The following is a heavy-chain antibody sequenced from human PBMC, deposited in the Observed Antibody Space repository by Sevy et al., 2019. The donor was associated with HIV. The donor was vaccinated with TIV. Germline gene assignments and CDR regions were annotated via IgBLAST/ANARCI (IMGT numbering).Heavy chain of an antibody. CDR2: ISGSGSST. CDR1: GFTFISYA. V-gene: IGHV3-23*01. D-gene: IGHD2-2*01. Sequence: GGSLRLSCAASGFTFISYAMSWVRQAPGKGLEWVSAISGSGSSTYFADSVKGRFTISRDNSKNTLYLQMNSLRAEDTAVYYCAKDSPPSYCSSTSCCPPHAFDIWGQGTMVTVSS. CDR3: AKDSPPSYCSSTSCCPPHAFDI. J-gene: IGHJ3*02.